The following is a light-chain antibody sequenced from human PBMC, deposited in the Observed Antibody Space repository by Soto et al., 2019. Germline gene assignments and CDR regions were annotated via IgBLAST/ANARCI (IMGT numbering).Light chain of an antibody. CDR2: LGS. Sequence: DIVMTQSPLSLPVTPGEPSSISCISSQSLLHNNGYNYLDWYLQKPGQSPQLLIYLGSNRASGVPGRFSGSGSGTDFTLSISSVEAEDVGVYYCMQTLQTPLTFGGGTKVDIK. CDR1: QSLLHNNGYNY. CDR3: MQTLQTPLT. V-gene: IGKV2-28*01. J-gene: IGKJ4*01.